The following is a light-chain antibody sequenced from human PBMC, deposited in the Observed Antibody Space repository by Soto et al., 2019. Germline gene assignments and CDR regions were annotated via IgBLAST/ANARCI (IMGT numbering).Light chain of an antibody. V-gene: IGKV1-9*01. CDR2: AAS. Sequence: IQLTQSPSSLSAAERDRVAITFRASQGISSYLAWYQQKPGQAPKLLIYAASTLQSGVPSRFSGSGSGTDFTLTISSLQPEDIATYYCQQLNSYPLTFGGGTKVDIK. J-gene: IGKJ4*01. CDR3: QQLNSYPLT. CDR1: QGISSY.